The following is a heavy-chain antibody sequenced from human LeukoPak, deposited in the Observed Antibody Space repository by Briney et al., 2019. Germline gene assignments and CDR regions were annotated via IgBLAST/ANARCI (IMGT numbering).Heavy chain of an antibody. V-gene: IGHV3-23*01. CDR3: AKDVEQWLVPVDWFDP. Sequence: GGSLRLSCAASGFTFSSHTMTWVRQAPGKGLEWVSAISNSGGSTYYADSVKGRFTVSRDNSKNTLYLQMNSLRAEDTAVYYCAKDVEQWLVPVDWFDPWGQGTLVTVSS. CDR2: ISNSGGST. CDR1: GFTFSSHT. J-gene: IGHJ5*02. D-gene: IGHD6-19*01.